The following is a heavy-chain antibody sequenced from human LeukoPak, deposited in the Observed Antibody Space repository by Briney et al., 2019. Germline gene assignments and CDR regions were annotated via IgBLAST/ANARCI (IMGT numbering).Heavy chain of an antibody. Sequence: PGGSLRLSCAASGFTVSSNYMSWVRQAPGKGLEWVSVIYSGGSTYYADSVKGRFTISRDNSKNTLYLQMNSLRAEDTAVYYCARGGFLEWLLLYYWGQGTLSPSPQ. J-gene: IGHJ4*02. D-gene: IGHD3-3*01. CDR1: GFTVSSNY. CDR2: IYSGGST. V-gene: IGHV3-66*02. CDR3: ARGGFLEWLLLYY.